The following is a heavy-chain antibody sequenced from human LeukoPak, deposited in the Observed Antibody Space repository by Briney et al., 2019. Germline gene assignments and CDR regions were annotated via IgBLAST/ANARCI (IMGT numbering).Heavy chain of an antibody. CDR2: IYSGGST. Sequence: GGSLRLSCAASGFSISNNYMNWVRQAPGKGLEWVSVIYSGGSTYYADSVQGRFTISRDISKDTVYLQMNSLRAEDTAVYYCVRGGQEGTAFDYWGQGTLVTVSS. D-gene: IGHD3-10*01. V-gene: IGHV3-53*01. CDR1: GFSISNNY. J-gene: IGHJ4*02. CDR3: VRGGQEGTAFDY.